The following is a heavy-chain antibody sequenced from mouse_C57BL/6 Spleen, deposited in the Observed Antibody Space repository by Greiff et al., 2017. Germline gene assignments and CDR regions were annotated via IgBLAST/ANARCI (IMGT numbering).Heavy chain of an antibody. CDR3: ARYRRGSIAMDY. Sequence: QVHVKQPGAELVKPGASVKLSCKASGYTFTSYWMQWVKQRPGQGLEWIGEIDPSDSYTNYNQKFKGKATLTVDTSSSTAYMQLSSLTSEDSAVYYCARYRRGSIAMDYWGQGTSVTVSS. V-gene: IGHV1-50*01. D-gene: IGHD2-14*01. CDR1: GYTFTSYW. CDR2: IDPSDSYT. J-gene: IGHJ4*01.